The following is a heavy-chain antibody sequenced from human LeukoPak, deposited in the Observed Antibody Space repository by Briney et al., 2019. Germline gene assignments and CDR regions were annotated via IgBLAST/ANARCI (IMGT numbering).Heavy chain of an antibody. V-gene: IGHV3-23*01. J-gene: IGHJ6*03. CDR1: GFTFSSYA. D-gene: IGHD1-26*01. CDR2: ISGSGGST. Sequence: GGSLRLSCAASGFTFSSYAMNWVRQAPGKGLEWVSIISGSGGSTYHADSVKGRFTISRDNSKNTLYLQMNSLRAEDTAVYYCAKVRGWELGRESDDYYYYYIDVWGKGTTVTVSS. CDR3: AKVRGWELGRESDDYYYYYIDV.